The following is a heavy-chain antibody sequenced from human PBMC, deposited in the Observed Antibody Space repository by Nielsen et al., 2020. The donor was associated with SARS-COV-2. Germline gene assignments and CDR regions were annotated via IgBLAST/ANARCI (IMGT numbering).Heavy chain of an antibody. CDR3: AKDGTNYDFWSVIGSNYYYYYYMDV. Sequence: GESLKISCAASGFTFSSYGMHWVRQAPGKGLEWVAVISYDGSNKYYADSVKGRFTISRDNSKNTLYLQMNSLRAEDTAVYYCAKDGTNYDFWSVIGSNYYYYYYMDVWGKGTTVTVSS. J-gene: IGHJ6*03. V-gene: IGHV3-30*18. CDR2: ISYDGSNK. CDR1: GFTFSSYG. D-gene: IGHD3-3*01.